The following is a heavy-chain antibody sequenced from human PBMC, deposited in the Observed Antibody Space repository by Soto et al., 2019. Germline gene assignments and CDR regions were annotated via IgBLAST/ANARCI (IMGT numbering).Heavy chain of an antibody. CDR1: GYTFSNFW. J-gene: IGHJ4*02. CDR2: IYPGDYET. Sequence: GESLKISCQCSGYTFSNFWIAWVRQLPGKGLEWMGIIYPGDYETRYSPSFHGKVTISADRSIGTAYLQWSSLEASDSAFYFCARSPRRTTYFDYWGPGALVTVSS. V-gene: IGHV5-51*01. CDR3: ARSPRRTTYFDY.